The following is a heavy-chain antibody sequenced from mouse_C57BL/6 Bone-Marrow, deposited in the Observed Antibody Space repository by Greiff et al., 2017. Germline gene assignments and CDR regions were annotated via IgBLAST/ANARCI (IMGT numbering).Heavy chain of an antibody. CDR2: ISSGGSYT. CDR1: GFTFSSYG. Sequence: EVKLVESGGDLVKPGGSLKLSCAASGFTFSSYGMSWVRQTPDKRLEWVATISSGGSYTYYPDSVKGRFTISRDNAKNTLYLQMSSLTSEDTAMYYCARRMVAWFAYWGQGTLVTVSA. D-gene: IGHD1-1*02. J-gene: IGHJ3*01. V-gene: IGHV5-6*01. CDR3: ARRMVAWFAY.